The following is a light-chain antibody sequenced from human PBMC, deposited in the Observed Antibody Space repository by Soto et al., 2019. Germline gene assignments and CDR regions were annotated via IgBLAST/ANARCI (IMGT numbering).Light chain of an antibody. CDR3: TKFAPGRIYV. J-gene: IGLJ1*01. CDR1: SSDIGPYDY. V-gene: IGLV2-14*01. CDR2: EVS. Sequence: QSVLTQPASVSGSPGQSITISCSGASSDIGPYDYVSWYQHHPGRAPKLLIYEVSNRPSGVSYRFSGSKSGNTASLTISGPQAEDEGDYYCTKFAPGRIYVFGSGTKLTVL.